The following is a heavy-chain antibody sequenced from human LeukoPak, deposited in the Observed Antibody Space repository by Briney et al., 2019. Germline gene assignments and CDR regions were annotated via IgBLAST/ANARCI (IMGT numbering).Heavy chain of an antibody. V-gene: IGHV1-2*02. D-gene: IGHD1-7*01. CDR1: GYTFTGYY. CDR2: INPNSGGT. J-gene: IGHJ4*02. CDR3: ARVTGTTEGIDY. Sequence: ASVKVSCKASGYTFTGYYMHWVRQAPGQGLEWMGWINPNSGGTNYAQKFQGRVTMTRDTSISTAYMELSRLRSDDTAEYYCARVTGTTEGIDYWGQGTLVTVSS.